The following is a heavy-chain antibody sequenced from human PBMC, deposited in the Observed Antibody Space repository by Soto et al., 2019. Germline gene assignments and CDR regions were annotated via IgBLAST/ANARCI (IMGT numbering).Heavy chain of an antibody. CDR3: ARELGYCSGGTCYRGDFDF. J-gene: IGHJ3*01. CDR2: ISSSSSYI. V-gene: IGHV3-21*01. Sequence: GGSLRLSCAASGFTFSSYSMNWVRQAPGKGLEWVSSISSSSSYIYYADSVKGRFTISRDNAKNSLYLQMNSLRAEDTAVYYCARELGYCSGGTCYRGDFDFRGQGTMVTVSS. D-gene: IGHD2-15*01. CDR1: GFTFSSYS.